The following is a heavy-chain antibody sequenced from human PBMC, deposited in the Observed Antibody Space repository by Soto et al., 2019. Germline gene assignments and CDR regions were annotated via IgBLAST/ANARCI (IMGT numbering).Heavy chain of an antibody. CDR2: ISYDGSNK. Sequence: QVQLVESGGGVVQPGRSLRLSCAASGFTFSSYGMHWVRQAPGKGLEWVAVISYDGSNKYYADSVKGRFTISRDNSKNTLYLQMNCLRAEDTAVYYCAKDPMRQYYYYYGMDVWGQGTTVTVSS. CDR1: GFTFSSYG. J-gene: IGHJ6*02. CDR3: AKDPMRQYYYYYGMDV. D-gene: IGHD6-25*01. V-gene: IGHV3-30*18.